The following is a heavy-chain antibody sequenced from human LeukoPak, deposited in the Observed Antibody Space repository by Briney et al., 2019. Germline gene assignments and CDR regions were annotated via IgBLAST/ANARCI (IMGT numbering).Heavy chain of an antibody. D-gene: IGHD2-2*01. CDR1: GFTFSSYA. CDR3: AKPPPGYCSSTSCYGPFDY. CDR2: ISGSGGST. V-gene: IGHV3-23*01. Sequence: SGGSLRLSCAASGFTFSSYAMSWVRQAPGKGLEWVSAISGSGGSTYYADSVKGRFTISRDNSKNTLYLQMNSLRAEDTAVYYCAKPPPGYCSSTSCYGPFDYWGQGTLVTVSS. J-gene: IGHJ4*02.